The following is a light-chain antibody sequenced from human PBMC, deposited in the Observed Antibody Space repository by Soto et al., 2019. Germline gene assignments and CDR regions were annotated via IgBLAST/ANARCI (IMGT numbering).Light chain of an antibody. CDR1: QSVSSN. Sequence: EIMMTQSPATLSVYPGERATLSCRASQSVSSNLAWYQQKPGQAPRLLIYGASTRATGIPARFSGSGSGTEFTLTISSLQYEDFAVYYCHQYNYWPPWTFGQGTKVEIK. J-gene: IGKJ1*01. CDR2: GAS. CDR3: HQYNYWPPWT. V-gene: IGKV3-15*01.